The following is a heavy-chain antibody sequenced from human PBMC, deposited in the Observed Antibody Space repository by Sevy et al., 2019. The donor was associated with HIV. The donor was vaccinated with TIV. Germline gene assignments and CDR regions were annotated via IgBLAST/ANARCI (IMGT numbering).Heavy chain of an antibody. CDR1: GFTFSDYY. V-gene: IGHV3-11*01. CDR3: ARDHVKDGDLGDYYYFAMDV. D-gene: IGHD4-17*01. J-gene: IGHJ6*02. CDR2: ISGSDGTT. Sequence: GGSLRLSCAASGFTFSDYYMSWIRQAPGKGLEWLSYISGSDGTTYYADSVKGRFTVSRDNAKNSLYLQMNILRAEDTAVYYCARDHVKDGDLGDYYYFAMDVWGQGTTVTVSS.